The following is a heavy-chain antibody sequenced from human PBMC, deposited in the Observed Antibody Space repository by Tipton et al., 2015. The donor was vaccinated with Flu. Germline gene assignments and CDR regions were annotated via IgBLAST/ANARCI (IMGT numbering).Heavy chain of an antibody. CDR3: ARVYKDTTTGYFDL. CDR1: GGSISSSSYY. D-gene: IGHD5-18*01. Sequence: TLSLTCTVSGGSISSSSYYWGWIRQPPGKGLEWIGSIYYSGSTYYNPSLKSRVTISVDTSKNQFSLKLSSVTAADTAVYYCARVYKDTTTGYFDLWGRGTRVTVSS. V-gene: IGHV4-39*07. CDR2: IYYSGST. J-gene: IGHJ2*01.